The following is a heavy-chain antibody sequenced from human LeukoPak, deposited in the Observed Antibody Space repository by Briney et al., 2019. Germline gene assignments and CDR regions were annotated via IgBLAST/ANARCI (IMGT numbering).Heavy chain of an antibody. D-gene: IGHD3-3*01. CDR3: ARDYDFWSGYFPRRIRFDP. CDR1: GYTFTSYD. J-gene: IGHJ5*02. V-gene: IGHV1-8*01. CDR2: MNPNSGNT. Sequence: ASVTVSCTASGYTFTSYDINWVRQATGQGLEWMGWMNPNSGNTGYAQKFQGRVTMTRNTSISTAYMELSSLRSEDTAVYYCARDYDFWSGYFPRRIRFDPWGQGTLVTVSS.